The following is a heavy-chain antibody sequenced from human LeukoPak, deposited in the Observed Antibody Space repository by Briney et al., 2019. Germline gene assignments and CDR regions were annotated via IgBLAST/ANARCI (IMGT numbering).Heavy chain of an antibody. J-gene: IGHJ6*02. D-gene: IGHD6-13*01. V-gene: IGHV1-18*01. CDR1: GYTFTSYG. CDR3: ARDSSSWSYYYYGMDV. Sequence: VASVKVSCKASGYTFTSYGISWVRQAPGQGLEWMGWISAYNGNTNYAQKLQGRVTMTTDTSTSTAYMELRSLRSDDTAVYYCARDSSSWSYYYYGMDVWGQGTTVTVSS. CDR2: ISAYNGNT.